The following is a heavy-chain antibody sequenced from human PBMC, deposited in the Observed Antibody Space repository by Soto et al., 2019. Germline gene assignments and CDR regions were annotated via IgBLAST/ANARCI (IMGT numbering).Heavy chain of an antibody. D-gene: IGHD3-22*01. V-gene: IGHV4-59*01. CDR1: GFSISSYY. CDR3: ARGSTYYYDSSGYYYQYYFDY. Sequence: PLETLSLTCTVSGFSISSYYWILIRQPPGKGLEWIGYIYYSGSTNYNPSLKSRVTISVDTSKNQFSLKLSSVTAADTAVYYCARGSTYYYDSSGYYYQYYFDYWGQGTLVTVSS. CDR2: IYYSGST. J-gene: IGHJ4*02.